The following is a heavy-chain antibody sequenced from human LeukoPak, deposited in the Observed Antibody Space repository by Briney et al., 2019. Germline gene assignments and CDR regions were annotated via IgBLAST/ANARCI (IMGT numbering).Heavy chain of an antibody. CDR2: IYPGDSDT. CDR3: ARTTWIQLWLPFDY. J-gene: IGHJ4*02. Sequence: GESLKISCKGSGYSFTSYWIRWGRQMPGKGLEWMGIIYPGDSDTRYSPSFQGQVTISADKSISTAYLQWSSLKASDTAMYYCARTTWIQLWLPFDYWGQGTLVTVSS. V-gene: IGHV5-51*01. CDR1: GYSFTSYW. D-gene: IGHD5-18*01.